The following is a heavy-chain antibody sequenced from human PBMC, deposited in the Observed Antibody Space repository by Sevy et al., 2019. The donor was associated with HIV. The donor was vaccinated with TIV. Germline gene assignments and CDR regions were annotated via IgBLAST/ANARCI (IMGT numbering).Heavy chain of an antibody. CDR1: GGSISSYY. CDR3: ARHRPPSNWFDP. J-gene: IGHJ5*02. CDR2: FYYSGST. V-gene: IGHV4-59*08. Sequence: SETLSLTCTVSGGSISSYYWSWIRQPPGKGLEWIGYFYYSGSTNYNPSLKSRVTKSVDTSKNQFSLKLSSVTAADTAVYYCARHRPPSNWFDPWGQGTLVTVSS.